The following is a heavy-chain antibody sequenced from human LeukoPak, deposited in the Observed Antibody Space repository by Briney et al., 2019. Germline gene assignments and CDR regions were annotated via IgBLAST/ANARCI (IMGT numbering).Heavy chain of an antibody. Sequence: GGSLRLSCATSGFTFDDYGMHWVRQAPGKGVEWVAFIRYDGSNRYYADSVKGRFTISRDNSKNTLYLQMNSLRAEDTAVYYCAKDPPRYSSGYGVDYWGQGTLVTVSS. V-gene: IGHV3-30*02. CDR3: AKDPPRYSSGYGVDY. CDR2: IRYDGSNR. D-gene: IGHD6-19*01. J-gene: IGHJ4*02. CDR1: GFTFDDYG.